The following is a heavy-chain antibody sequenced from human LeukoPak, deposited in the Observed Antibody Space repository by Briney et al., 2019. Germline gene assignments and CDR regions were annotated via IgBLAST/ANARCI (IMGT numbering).Heavy chain of an antibody. V-gene: IGHV3-23*01. Sequence: GGSLRLSCAVSGFTFSSYAMSWVRQAPGKGLGWVSAISGSGGSTYYADSVKGRFTISRDNSKNTLYVKMNSLRAEDTAVYYCAGQWLDYFDYWGQGTLVTVSS. D-gene: IGHD6-19*01. J-gene: IGHJ4*02. CDR1: GFTFSSYA. CDR2: ISGSGGST. CDR3: AGQWLDYFDY.